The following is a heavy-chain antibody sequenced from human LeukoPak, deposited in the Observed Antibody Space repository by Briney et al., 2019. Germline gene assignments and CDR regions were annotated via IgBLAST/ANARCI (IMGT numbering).Heavy chain of an antibody. D-gene: IGHD2-21*02. V-gene: IGHV1-8*01. J-gene: IGHJ4*02. Sequence: GASVKVSCKASGYTFTTYDINWVRQAAGQGLEWMGWMSPKNGNAGYAQKFQGRLTMTRTTSTSTAYMELSSLTSEDTAVYYCARTPTGGDIDYWGQGTLVTVSS. CDR2: MSPKNGNA. CDR3: ARTPTGGDIDY. CDR1: GYTFTTYD.